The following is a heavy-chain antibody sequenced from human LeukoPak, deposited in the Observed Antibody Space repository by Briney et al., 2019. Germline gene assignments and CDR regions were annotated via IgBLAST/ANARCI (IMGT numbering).Heavy chain of an antibody. CDR2: VYYTGST. CDR3: TRRGGSSSSDWFDP. D-gene: IGHD6-6*01. V-gene: IGHV4-61*01. Sequence: SETLSLTCTVSGGSVSSGTYYWSWIRQPPGKGLEWIGYVYYTGSTSYNPSLKSRVTISGDTSKNQFSLKLSSVTAADTAVYYCTRRGGSSSSDWFDPWGQGTLVIVSS. CDR1: GGSVSSGTYY. J-gene: IGHJ5*02.